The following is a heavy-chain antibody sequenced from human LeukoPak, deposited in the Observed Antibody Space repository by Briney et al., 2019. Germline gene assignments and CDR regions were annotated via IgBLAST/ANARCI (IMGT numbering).Heavy chain of an antibody. CDR3: ASASSDSSGLSDY. CDR1: GGSFSGYY. Sequence: SETLSLTCAVYGGSFSGYYWSWIRQPPGKGLEWIGEINHSGSTNYNPSLKGRVTISVDTSKNQFSLKLSSVTAADTAVYYCASASSDSSGLSDYWGQGTLVTVSS. V-gene: IGHV4-34*01. J-gene: IGHJ4*02. D-gene: IGHD3-22*01. CDR2: INHSGST.